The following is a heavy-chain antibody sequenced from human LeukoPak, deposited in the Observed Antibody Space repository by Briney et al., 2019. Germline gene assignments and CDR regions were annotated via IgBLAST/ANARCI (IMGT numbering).Heavy chain of an antibody. V-gene: IGHV3-74*01. J-gene: IGHJ4*02. CDR1: GFTFNKYW. Sequence: GGPLKPSCAAPGFTFNKYWMTWVRQVPGKEVVWVSHSHNDGNSVSYADSVKGRFTVSRDNAKNTLYLQMNRLRAEDTAVYYCVRHNYGYDYWGQGTLVTVSS. CDR3: VRHNYGYDY. D-gene: IGHD3-10*01. CDR2: SHNDGNSV.